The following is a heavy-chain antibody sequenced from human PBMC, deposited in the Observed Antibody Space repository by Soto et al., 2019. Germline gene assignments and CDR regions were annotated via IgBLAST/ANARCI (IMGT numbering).Heavy chain of an antibody. CDR1: GYTFTSYA. CDR3: ALSGHYYYYMDV. Sequence: ASVKVSCKASGYTFTSYAMHWVRQAPGQRLEWMGWINAGNGNTKYSQKFQGRVTITRDTSASTAYMELSSLRSEDTAVYYCALSGHYYYYMDVWGKGTTVTVSS. CDR2: INAGNGNT. V-gene: IGHV1-3*01. D-gene: IGHD3-10*01. J-gene: IGHJ6*03.